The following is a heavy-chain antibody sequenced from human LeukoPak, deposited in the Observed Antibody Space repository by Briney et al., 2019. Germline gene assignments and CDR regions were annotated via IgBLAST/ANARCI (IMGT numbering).Heavy chain of an antibody. V-gene: IGHV3-23*01. D-gene: IGHD3-16*02. CDR2: ISGSGGST. CDR3: AKGGSYRSQPYFDY. Sequence: GGSLRLSCATSGFTFMNYAMSWVRQAPGKGLEWVSGISGSGGSTFYADSVKGRFTISRDNSKNTVYLQMNSLRAEDTAVYYCAKGGSYRSQPYFDYWGQGTPVTVSS. CDR1: GFTFMNYA. J-gene: IGHJ4*02.